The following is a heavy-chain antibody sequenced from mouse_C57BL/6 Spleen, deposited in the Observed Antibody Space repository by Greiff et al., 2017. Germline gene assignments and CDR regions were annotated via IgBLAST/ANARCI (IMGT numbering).Heavy chain of an antibody. CDR2: ISSGGDYI. Sequence: EVHLVESGEGLVKPGGSLKLSCAASGFTFSSYAMSWVRQTPEKRLEWVAYISSGGDYIYYADTVKGRFTISRDNARNTLYLQMSSLKSEDTAMYYCTRGGYYYGSYYFDYWGQGTTLTVSS. D-gene: IGHD1-1*01. V-gene: IGHV5-9-1*02. CDR3: TRGGYYYGSYYFDY. J-gene: IGHJ2*01. CDR1: GFTFSSYA.